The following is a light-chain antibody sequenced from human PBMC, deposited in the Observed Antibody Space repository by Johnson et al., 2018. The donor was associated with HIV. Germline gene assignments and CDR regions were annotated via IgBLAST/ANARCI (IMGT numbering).Light chain of an antibody. J-gene: IGLJ1*01. V-gene: IGLV1-51*01. CDR3: GTWDSSLSAYV. Sequence: QSVLTQPPSVSAAPGQKVTISCSGSSSNIGNNYVSWYQQLPGTAPKLLIYDNNKRPSGIPDRFSGSKSGTSATLGITGLQTGDAADYSGGTWDSSLSAYVFGTGTKVTVL. CDR2: DNN. CDR1: SSNIGNNY.